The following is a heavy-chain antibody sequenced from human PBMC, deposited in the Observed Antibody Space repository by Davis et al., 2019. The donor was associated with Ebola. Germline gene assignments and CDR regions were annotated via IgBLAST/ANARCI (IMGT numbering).Heavy chain of an antibody. Sequence: PSETLSLTCAASGFTFSSYGMHWVRQAPGKGLEWVAVISYDGSNKYYADSVKGRFTISRDNSKNTLYLQMNSLRAEDTAVYYCAKEYSPDYDFWSGYYTLGYWGQGTLVTVSS. V-gene: IGHV3-30*18. CDR1: GFTFSSYG. J-gene: IGHJ4*02. D-gene: IGHD3-3*01. CDR3: AKEYSPDYDFWSGYYTLGY. CDR2: ISYDGSNK.